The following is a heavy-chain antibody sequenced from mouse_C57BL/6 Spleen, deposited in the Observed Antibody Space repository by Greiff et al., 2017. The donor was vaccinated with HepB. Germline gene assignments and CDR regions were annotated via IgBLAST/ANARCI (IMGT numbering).Heavy chain of an antibody. CDR2: ISGGGGNT. D-gene: IGHD2-1*01. V-gene: IGHV5-9*01. CDR3: ARQSDYGNYRACFAY. J-gene: IGHJ3*01. CDR1: GFTFSSYT. Sequence: EVQLVESGGGLVKPGGSLKLSCAASGFTFSSYTMSWVRPTPEKRLEWVATISGGGGNTYYPDSVKGRFTISRDKAKNTLYLQMTSLRSEDTALFYCARQSDYGNYRACFAYWGQGTLVTVSA.